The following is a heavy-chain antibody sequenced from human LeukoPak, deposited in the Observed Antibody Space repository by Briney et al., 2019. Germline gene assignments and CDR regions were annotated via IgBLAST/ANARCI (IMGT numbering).Heavy chain of an antibody. V-gene: IGHV3-21*04. CDR2: IGISSNKI. CDR1: GLTLRSYT. J-gene: IGHJ4*02. Sequence: GGSLRLSCAASGLTLRSYTMNWVRQAPGKGLEWVSSIGISSNKIYYADSVKGRFIISRDTSKNMLYLQMNSLRAEDTAVYYCAKDRKETGYDSFDYWGQGTLVAVSS. CDR3: AKDRKETGYDSFDY. D-gene: IGHD5-12*01.